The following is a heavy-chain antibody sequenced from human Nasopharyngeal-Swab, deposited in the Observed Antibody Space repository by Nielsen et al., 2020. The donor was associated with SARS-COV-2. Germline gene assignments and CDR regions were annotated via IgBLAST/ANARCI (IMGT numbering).Heavy chain of an antibody. Sequence: WIRQPPGKGLEWVSAISGGGGGTYYADSVKGRFTISRDNAKNTLYLQMNSLRAEDTAVYYCAREGSFRYFDWLLYPLYYGMDVWGQGTTVTVSS. CDR3: AREGSFRYFDWLLYPLYYGMDV. V-gene: IGHV3-23*01. J-gene: IGHJ6*02. D-gene: IGHD3-9*01. CDR2: ISGGGGGT.